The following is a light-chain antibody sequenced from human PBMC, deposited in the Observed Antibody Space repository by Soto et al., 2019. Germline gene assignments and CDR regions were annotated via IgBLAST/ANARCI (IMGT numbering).Light chain of an antibody. CDR3: CSYAGSNTYVV. CDR1: SSDVGSYNL. V-gene: IGLV2-23*02. Sequence: QSALTQPASVSGSPGQSITISCTGTSSDVGSYNLVSWYQQHPGKAPKLMIYEVSKRPSGVSNRFSGSKSGNTASLTISGLQAEDEADYYCCSYAGSNTYVVFGGGTKVTVL. J-gene: IGLJ2*01. CDR2: EVS.